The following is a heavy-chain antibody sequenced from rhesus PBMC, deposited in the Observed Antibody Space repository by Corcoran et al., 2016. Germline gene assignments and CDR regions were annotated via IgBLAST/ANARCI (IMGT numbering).Heavy chain of an antibody. V-gene: IGHV4-160*01. D-gene: IGHD3-16*01. CDR3: ARDKGYSGSLHEIDY. CDR1: GGSISSNY. J-gene: IGHJ4*01. Sequence: QVQLQESGPGLVKPSETLSLTCAVSGGSISSNYWSWIRQPPGKGLEWIGRIFGSGGSTHYNPSLKSRVTVATDPAQNQFSLKLSSVTAADTAVYYCARDKGYSGSLHEIDYWGQGVLVTVSS. CDR2: IFGSGGST.